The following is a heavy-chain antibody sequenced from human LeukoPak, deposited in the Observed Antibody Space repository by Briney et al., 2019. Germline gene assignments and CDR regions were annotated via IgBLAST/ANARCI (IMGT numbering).Heavy chain of an antibody. V-gene: IGHV3-30*03. Sequence: GGSLRLSCAASGFTFSSYGMHWVRQAPGKGLEWVAVISYDGSNKYYADSVKGRFTISRDNSKSTLYLQMNSLRAEDTAVYYCARGIAVVDYWGQGTLVTVSS. CDR1: GFTFSSYG. D-gene: IGHD6-19*01. CDR3: ARGIAVVDY. CDR2: ISYDGSNK. J-gene: IGHJ4*02.